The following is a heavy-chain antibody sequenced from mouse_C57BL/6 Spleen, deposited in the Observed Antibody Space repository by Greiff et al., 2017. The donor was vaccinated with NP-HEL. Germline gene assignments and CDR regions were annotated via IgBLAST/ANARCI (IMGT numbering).Heavy chain of an antibody. D-gene: IGHD4-1*01. CDR1: GFTFSDYG. CDR3: ARELGQAMDY. Sequence: EVHLVESGGGLVKPGGSLKLSCAASGFTFSDYGMHWVRQAPEKGLEWVAYISSGSSTIYYADTVKGRFTISRDNAKNTLFLQMTSLRSEDTAMYYCARELGQAMDYWGQGTSVTVSS. J-gene: IGHJ4*01. V-gene: IGHV5-17*01. CDR2: ISSGSSTI.